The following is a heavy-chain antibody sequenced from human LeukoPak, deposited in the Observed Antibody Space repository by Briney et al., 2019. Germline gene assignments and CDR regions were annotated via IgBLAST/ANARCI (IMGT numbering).Heavy chain of an antibody. J-gene: IGHJ4*02. D-gene: IGHD3-22*01. V-gene: IGHV3-21*01. CDR3: ARGPSLYYYDSSGYPYYFDC. CDR1: GFTFSSYS. CDR2: ISSSSSYI. Sequence: GGSLRLSCAASGFTFSSYSMNWVRQAPGKGLEWVSSISSSSSYIYYADSVKGRFTISRDNAKNSLYLQMNSLRGEDTALYYCARGPSLYYYDSSGYPYYFDCWGQGTLVTVSS.